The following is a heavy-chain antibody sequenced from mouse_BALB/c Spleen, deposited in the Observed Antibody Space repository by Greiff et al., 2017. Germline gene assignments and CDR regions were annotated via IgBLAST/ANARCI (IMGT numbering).Heavy chain of an antibody. CDR2: IYPGNGDT. D-gene: IGHD2-3*01. J-gene: IGHJ2*01. V-gene: IGHV1-12*01. CDR1: GYTFTSYN. Sequence: LQQPGAELVKPGASVKMSCKASGYTFTSYNMHWVKQTPGQGLEWIGAIYPGNGDTSYNQKFKGKATLTADKSSSTAYMQLSSLTSEDSAVYYCARSMVTAFFDYWGQGTTLTVSS. CDR3: ARSMVTAFFDY.